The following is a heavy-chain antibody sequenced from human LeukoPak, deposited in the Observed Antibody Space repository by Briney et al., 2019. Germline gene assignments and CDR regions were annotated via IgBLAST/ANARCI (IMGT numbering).Heavy chain of an antibody. CDR1: GLTVSSNC. J-gene: IGHJ4*02. Sequence: GGSLRLSCAASGLTVSSNCMSWVRQAPGKGLEWVAFIHYDGTNKHYVDSVRGRFTISRDNSKNTLYLQMNSLRAEDTAVYYCAKDPKWELRGYYFDYWGQGTLVTVSS. CDR2: IHYDGTNK. CDR3: AKDPKWELRGYYFDY. V-gene: IGHV3-30*02. D-gene: IGHD1-26*01.